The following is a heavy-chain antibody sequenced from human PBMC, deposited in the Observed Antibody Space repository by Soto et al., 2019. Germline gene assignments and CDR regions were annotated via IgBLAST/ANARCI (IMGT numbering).Heavy chain of an antibody. CDR2: IYPGDSDT. J-gene: IGHJ6*02. Sequence: KGLEWMGIIYPGDSDTRYSPSFQGQVTISADKSISTAYLQWSSLKASDTAMYYCARHVSLLNYYYGMDVWGQGTTVTVSS. D-gene: IGHD1-26*01. V-gene: IGHV5-51*01. CDR3: ARHVSLLNYYYGMDV.